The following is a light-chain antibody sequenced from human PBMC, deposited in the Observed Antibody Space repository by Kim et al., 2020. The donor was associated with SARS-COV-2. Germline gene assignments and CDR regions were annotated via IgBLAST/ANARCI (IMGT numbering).Light chain of an antibody. CDR3: LLFDGGALNWV. CDR1: TGADTSGYF. J-gene: IGLJ3*02. Sequence: GTVNTTCASSTGADTSGYFPNWFQQKPGQPPRALIYSTNNKHSWTPARFSGSLLGGKAALTLSDVQPEDEAEYYCLLFDGGALNWVFGGGTKLTVL. CDR2: STN. V-gene: IGLV7-43*01.